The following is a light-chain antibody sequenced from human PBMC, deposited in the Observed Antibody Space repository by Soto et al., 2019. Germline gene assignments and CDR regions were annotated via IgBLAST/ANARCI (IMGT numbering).Light chain of an antibody. V-gene: IGKV4-1*01. J-gene: IGKJ4*01. CDR1: QSVLYSSNNKNY. Sequence: DIVMTQSPDSLAVSLGERATINCKSSQSVLYSSNNKNYLAWYQQKPGQPPKLLIYWASTREFGVPDRFSGSGSGTDFTLTISSLQAEDVAVYYCQQYYSTPPLTFGGGTKVDIK. CDR3: QQYYSTPPLT. CDR2: WAS.